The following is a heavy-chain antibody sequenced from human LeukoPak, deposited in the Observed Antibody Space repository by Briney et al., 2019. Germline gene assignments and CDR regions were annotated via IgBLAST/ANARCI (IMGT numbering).Heavy chain of an antibody. D-gene: IGHD6-19*01. V-gene: IGHV4-39*07. CDR2: IYYSGST. Sequence: KPSETLSLTCTVSGGSISSSSYYWGWIRQPPGKGLEWIGSIYYSGSTYYNPSLKSRVTISVDTSKNQFSLKLSSVTAADTAVYYCARESSGWGMGWFDPWGQGTLVTVSS. CDR1: GGSISSSSYY. J-gene: IGHJ5*02. CDR3: ARESSGWGMGWFDP.